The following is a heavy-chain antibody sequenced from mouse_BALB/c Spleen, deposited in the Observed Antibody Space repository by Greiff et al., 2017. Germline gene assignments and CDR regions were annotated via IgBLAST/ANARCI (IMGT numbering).Heavy chain of an antibody. J-gene: IGHJ4*01. CDR2: IDTSDSYT. CDR3: ASGAFYAMDY. V-gene: IGHV1-69*01. CDR1: GYTFTDYW. Sequence: QVQLKQSGAELVMPGASVKMSCKASGYTFTDYWMHWVKQRPGQGLEWIGAIDTSDSYTSYNQKFKGKATLTVDESSSTAYMQLSSLTSEDAAVYYCASGAFYAMDYWGQGTLVTVSA.